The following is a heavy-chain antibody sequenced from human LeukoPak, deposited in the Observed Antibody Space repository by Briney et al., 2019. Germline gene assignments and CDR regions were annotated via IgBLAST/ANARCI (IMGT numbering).Heavy chain of an antibody. J-gene: IGHJ6*02. Sequence: GGSLRLSCAASGFTFSSYSMNWVRQAPGKGLEWVSSISSSSSYIYYADSVKGRFTISRDNAKNSLYLQMNSLRAEDTAVYYCARDFPDYYDFWSGYRGGYYYYGVDVWGQGTTVTVSS. CDR2: ISSSSSYI. V-gene: IGHV3-21*01. D-gene: IGHD3-3*01. CDR1: GFTFSSYS. CDR3: ARDFPDYYDFWSGYRGGYYYYGVDV.